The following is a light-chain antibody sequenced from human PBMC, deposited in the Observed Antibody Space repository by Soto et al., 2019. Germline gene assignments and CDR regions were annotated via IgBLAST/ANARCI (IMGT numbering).Light chain of an antibody. CDR2: DVS. Sequence: QSALTQPASVSGSPGQSITISCTGTSSDVGGYNYVSWYQQHPGKAPKLMIYDVSNRPSGVSNRFSGSKSGNTASLTISGLQAEDEADSYCSSYTSSSTIFRTGTKVTVL. J-gene: IGLJ1*01. CDR1: SSDVGGYNY. V-gene: IGLV2-14*01. CDR3: SSYTSSSTI.